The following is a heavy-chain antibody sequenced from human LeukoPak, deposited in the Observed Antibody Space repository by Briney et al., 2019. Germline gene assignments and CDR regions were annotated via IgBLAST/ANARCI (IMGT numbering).Heavy chain of an antibody. V-gene: IGHV1-18*01. CDR2: ISAYNGNT. Sequence: GASVKVSCEASGYTFTSYGISWVRQAPGQGLEWMGWISAYNGNTNYAQKLQGRVTMTTDTSTSTAYMELRSLRSDDTAVYYCASSPYYYDSSGYYYGYWGQGTLVTVSS. D-gene: IGHD3-22*01. CDR3: ASSPYYYDSSGYYYGY. CDR1: GYTFTSYG. J-gene: IGHJ4*02.